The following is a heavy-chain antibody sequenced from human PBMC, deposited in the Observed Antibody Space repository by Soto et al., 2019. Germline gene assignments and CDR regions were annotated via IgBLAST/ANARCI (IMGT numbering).Heavy chain of an antibody. Sequence: GGSLRLSCAASGFTFSSYDMHWVRQATGKGLEWVSAIGTAGDTYYPGSVKGRFTISRENAKNSLYLQMNSLRAGDTAVYYCARGGYYYDSSGYFSFDYWGQGTLVTVSS. V-gene: IGHV3-13*01. CDR1: GFTFSSYD. J-gene: IGHJ4*02. CDR3: ARGGYYYDSSGYFSFDY. CDR2: IGTAGDT. D-gene: IGHD3-22*01.